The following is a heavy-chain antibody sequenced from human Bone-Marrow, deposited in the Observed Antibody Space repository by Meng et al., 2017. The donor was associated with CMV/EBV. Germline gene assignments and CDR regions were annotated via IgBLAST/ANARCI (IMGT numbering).Heavy chain of an antibody. J-gene: IGHJ6*02. CDR2: IAYYGSDK. Sequence: GGSLRLSCAASGFAFSTYAMHWVRQAPGKGLDWVAVIAYYGSDKYDASSVKGRFTISRDNAKNSLYLQMSSRRAEDTAVYYCARDAGDYEYGMDVWGQGTTVTVSS. V-gene: IGHV3-30-3*01. CDR1: GFAFSTYA. CDR3: ARDAGDYEYGMDV.